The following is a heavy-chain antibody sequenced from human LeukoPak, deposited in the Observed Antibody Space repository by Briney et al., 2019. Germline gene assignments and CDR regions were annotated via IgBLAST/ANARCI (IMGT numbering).Heavy chain of an antibody. D-gene: IGHD2-15*01. J-gene: IGHJ4*02. CDR2: INPSGGST. CDR1: GYTFTSYY. V-gene: IGHV1-46*01. Sequence: ASVKVSCKASGYTFTSYYMHWVRQAPGQGREWMGIINPSGGSTSYAQKFQGRVTMTRDTSTSTVYMELSSLRSEDTAVYYCAREYCSGGSCYSGVDYWGQGTPVTVSS. CDR3: AREYCSGGSCYSGVDY.